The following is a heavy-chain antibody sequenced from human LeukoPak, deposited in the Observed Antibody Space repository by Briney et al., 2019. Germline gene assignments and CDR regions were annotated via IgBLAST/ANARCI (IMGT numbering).Heavy chain of an antibody. V-gene: IGHV3-66*01. J-gene: IGHJ6*02. D-gene: IGHD3-10*01. Sequence: GGSLRLSCAASGFTVSNNYMTWVRQAPGKGLDCVSVITSAVATYYADSVKGRFIMSRDNSQNTLYLQMNSLRAEDTAVYYCASRESPGYYYGMDVWGQGTTVTVSS. CDR2: ITSAVAT. CDR1: GFTVSNNY. CDR3: ASRESPGYYYGMDV.